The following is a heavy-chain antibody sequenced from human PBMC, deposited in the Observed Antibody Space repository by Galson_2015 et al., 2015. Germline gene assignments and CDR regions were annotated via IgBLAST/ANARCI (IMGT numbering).Heavy chain of an antibody. J-gene: IGHJ4*02. D-gene: IGHD3-3*01. Sequence: SVKVSCKASGYTFTSYAMHWVRQAPGQRLEWMGWINAGNGNTKYSQKFQGRVTITRDTSASTAYMELSILRSEDTAVYYCARSNQYYDFWSGYFDYWGQGTLVTVSS. V-gene: IGHV1-3*01. CDR2: INAGNGNT. CDR1: GYTFTSYA. CDR3: ARSNQYYDFWSGYFDY.